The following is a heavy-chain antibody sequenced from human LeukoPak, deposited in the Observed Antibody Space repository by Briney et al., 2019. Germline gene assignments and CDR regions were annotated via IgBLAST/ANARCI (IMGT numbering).Heavy chain of an antibody. CDR1: GYTFTSYG. Sequence: GASVKVSCKASGYTFTSYGISWVRQAPGQGLEWVGWISAYNGNTNYAQKLQGRVTMTTDTSTSTAYMELRSLRSDDTAVYYCARRAYCGGDCYSDDAFDIWGQGTMVTVSS. J-gene: IGHJ3*02. V-gene: IGHV1-18*01. D-gene: IGHD2-21*02. CDR3: ARRAYCGGDCYSDDAFDI. CDR2: ISAYNGNT.